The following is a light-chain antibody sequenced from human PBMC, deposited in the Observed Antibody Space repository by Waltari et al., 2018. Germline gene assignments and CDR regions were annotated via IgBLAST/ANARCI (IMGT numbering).Light chain of an antibody. V-gene: IGKV4-1*01. CDR1: QSVFYRSTNKNY. Sequence: DIEVTQSPDSLAVSLGERATLNCKSSQSVFYRSTNKNYLAWYQQKPGQPPQLLIYWASTRESGVPDRFRGSGSGTDFTLTINSLQAEDVAVYYCQQFFTLPSFGPGTKVDIK. CDR2: WAS. CDR3: QQFFTLPS. J-gene: IGKJ3*01.